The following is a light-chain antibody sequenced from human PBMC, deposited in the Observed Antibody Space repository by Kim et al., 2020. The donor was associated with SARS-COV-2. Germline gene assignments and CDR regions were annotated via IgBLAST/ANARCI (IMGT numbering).Light chain of an antibody. J-gene: IGLJ3*02. CDR3: ATWDDSLNGWV. CDR2: TNN. V-gene: IGLV1-44*01. Sequence: QSVLTQPPSASGTPGQRVTISCSGSYSNIERNAVNWYLHLPGTAPKLLIYTNNQRPSGVPDRFSGSKSGTSASLAISGLQSEDEADYYCATWDDSLNGWVFGGGTQLTVL. CDR1: YSNIERNA.